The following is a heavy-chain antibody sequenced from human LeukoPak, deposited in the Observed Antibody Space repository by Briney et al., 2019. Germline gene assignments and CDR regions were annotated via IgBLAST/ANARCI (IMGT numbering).Heavy chain of an antibody. J-gene: IGHJ4*02. CDR1: GFTFSSYG. V-gene: IGHV3-30*02. CDR3: AKDLRRELPRVFDY. Sequence: GGSLRLSCAASGFTFSSYGMHWVRQAPGKGLEWVAFIRYDGSNKYYADSVKGRFTISRDNSKNTLYLQMNSLRAEDTAVYYCAKDLRRELPRVFDYWGQGTLVTVSS. D-gene: IGHD1-26*01. CDR2: IRYDGSNK.